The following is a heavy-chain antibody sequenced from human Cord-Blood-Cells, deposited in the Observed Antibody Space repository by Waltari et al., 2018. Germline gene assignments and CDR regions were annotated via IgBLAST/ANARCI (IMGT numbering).Heavy chain of an antibody. D-gene: IGHD1-26*01. Sequence: QLQLQESGPGLVKPSEPLSLTCTVSGGSISSRCYYWGWIRQPPGKGLEWIGSIYYSGSTYYNPSLKSRVTISVDTSKNQFSLKLSSVTAADTAVYYCARFSGSFDYWGQGTLVTVSS. CDR2: IYYSGST. J-gene: IGHJ4*02. V-gene: IGHV4-39*01. CDR3: ARFSGSFDY. CDR1: GGSISSRCYY.